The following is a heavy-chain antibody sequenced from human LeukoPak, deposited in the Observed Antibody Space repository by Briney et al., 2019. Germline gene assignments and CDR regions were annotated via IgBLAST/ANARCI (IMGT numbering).Heavy chain of an antibody. CDR1: GYTLTELS. CDR2: FDPEDGET. D-gene: IGHD3-22*01. V-gene: IGHV1-24*01. J-gene: IGHJ4*02. CDR3: ATVESGGYYI. Sequence: GASVKVSCKVSGYTLTELSMHWVRQAPGKGLEWMGGFDPEDGETIYAQKFQGRVTMTEVTSTDTAYMELSSLRSEDTAVYYCATVESGGYYIWGQGTLVTVSS.